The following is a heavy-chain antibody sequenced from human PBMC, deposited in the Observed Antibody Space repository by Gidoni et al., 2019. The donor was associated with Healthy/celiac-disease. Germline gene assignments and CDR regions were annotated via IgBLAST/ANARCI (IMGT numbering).Heavy chain of an antibody. CDR3: ARDGAAAVGAFDI. CDR1: GVSISSYY. V-gene: IGHV4-59*01. J-gene: IGHJ3*02. D-gene: IGHD6-13*01. Sequence: QVQLQESGPGLVKPSETLSLTCTVSGVSISSYYWSWIRQPPGKGLEWIGYIDYRGSTNYNPSLKSRGTISVDTSKNQFSLKLSSVTAADTAVYYCARDGAAAVGAFDIWGQGTMVTVSS. CDR2: IDYRGST.